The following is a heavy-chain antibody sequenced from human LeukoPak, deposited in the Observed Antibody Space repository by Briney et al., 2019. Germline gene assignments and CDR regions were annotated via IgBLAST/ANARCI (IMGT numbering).Heavy chain of an antibody. J-gene: IGHJ5*02. CDR1: GGSISNYY. V-gene: IGHV4-39*07. Sequence: PSETLSLTCTVSGGSISNYYWGWIRQPPGKGLEWIGSIYYSGSTYYNPSLKSRVTISVDTSKNQFSLKLSSVTAADTAVYYCARVTAAAGGINWFDPWGQGTLVTVSS. D-gene: IGHD6-13*01. CDR3: ARVTAAAGGINWFDP. CDR2: IYYSGST.